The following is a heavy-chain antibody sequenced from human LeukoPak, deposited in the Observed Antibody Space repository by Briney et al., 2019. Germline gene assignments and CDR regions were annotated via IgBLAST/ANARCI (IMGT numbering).Heavy chain of an antibody. CDR3: ARGCRDRRTVSYKYYFDY. CDR1: GGSFGGYY. J-gene: IGHJ4*02. Sequence: PSETLSLTCAVYGGSFGGYYWSWIRQTPGRGLEWIGEINHSGSTNYNPSLKSRVTISVDTSKNQFSLKLSSVTAADTAVYFCARGCRDRRTVSYKYYFDYWGQGTLVTVSS. V-gene: IGHV4-34*01. D-gene: IGHD4-4*01. CDR2: INHSGST.